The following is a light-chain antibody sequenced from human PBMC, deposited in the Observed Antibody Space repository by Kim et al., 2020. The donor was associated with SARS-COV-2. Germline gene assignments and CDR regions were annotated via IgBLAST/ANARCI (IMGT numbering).Light chain of an antibody. V-gene: IGLV1-40*01. Sequence: TVTLSCTGSEANIVAGYDVHWYQQLPGTAPNLLIYCNSYRPSGVPDRFSGSKSGTSASLAITGLQAEDEADDYCQAYDSSLSGSVFGGGPQLT. CDR3: QAYDSSLSGSV. CDR2: CNS. J-gene: IGLJ3*02. CDR1: EANIVAGYD.